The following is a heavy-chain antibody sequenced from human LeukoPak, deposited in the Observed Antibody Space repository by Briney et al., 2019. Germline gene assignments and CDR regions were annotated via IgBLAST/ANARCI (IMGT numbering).Heavy chain of an antibody. J-gene: IGHJ4*02. V-gene: IGHV1-46*01. Sequence: ASVKVSCKASGYTFTSYYMHWVRQAPGQGLEWMGIINPSGGSTSYAQKFQGRVTMTEDTSTDTAYMELSSLRSEDTAVYYCATDWNYGSGSYDWGQGTLVTVSS. D-gene: IGHD3-10*01. CDR2: INPSGGST. CDR1: GYTFTSYY. CDR3: ATDWNYGSGSYD.